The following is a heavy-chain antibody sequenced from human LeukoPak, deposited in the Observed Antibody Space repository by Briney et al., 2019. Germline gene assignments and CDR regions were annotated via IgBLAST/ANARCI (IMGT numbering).Heavy chain of an antibody. CDR3: ASAQIDCSSTSCYKDY. Sequence: GGSLRLSCAASGFTVSSNYMSWVRQAPGKGLEWVSVIYSGGSTYYADSVKGRFTISRDNAKNSLYLQMSSLRAEDTAVYYCASAQIDCSSTSCYKDYWGQGTLVTVSS. CDR2: IYSGGST. V-gene: IGHV3-53*01. J-gene: IGHJ4*02. CDR1: GFTVSSNY. D-gene: IGHD2-2*02.